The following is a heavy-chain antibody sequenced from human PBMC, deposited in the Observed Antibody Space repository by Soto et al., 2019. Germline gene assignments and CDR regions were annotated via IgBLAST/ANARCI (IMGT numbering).Heavy chain of an antibody. J-gene: IGHJ4*02. CDR2: IYPGDSDT. D-gene: IGHD2-2*01. CDR3: ARDYCSGTTCYDFDY. Sequence: GESLKISCKGSGYRFTNYWIGWVRQMPGKGLEWMGIIYPGDSDTRYSPSFQGQVTISADKSINTAYLQWSSLKASDTAMYYCARDYCSGTTCYDFDYWAQRTQVTVSS. CDR1: GYRFTNYW. V-gene: IGHV5-51*01.